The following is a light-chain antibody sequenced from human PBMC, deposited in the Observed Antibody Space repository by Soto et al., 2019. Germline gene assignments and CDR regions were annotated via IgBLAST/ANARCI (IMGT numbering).Light chain of an antibody. CDR3: QQYKSWPPIT. J-gene: IGKJ5*01. V-gene: IGKV3-15*01. Sequence: EIVMTQSPATLSVSPGERATLSCRASQSVSSNLAWYQQKPGQAPRLLIYGASTRATGIPARFSGSGSGTEFTLTISSLQSEDFAVYYSQQYKSWPPITFGQGTRLEIK. CDR2: GAS. CDR1: QSVSSN.